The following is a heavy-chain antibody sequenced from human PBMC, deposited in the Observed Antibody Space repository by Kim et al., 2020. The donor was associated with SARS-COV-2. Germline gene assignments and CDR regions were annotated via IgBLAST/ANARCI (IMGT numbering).Heavy chain of an antibody. D-gene: IGHD1-26*01. Sequence: SYIYSADSVKGRVTVPIDNAKNSLYLQMNSLRAEDTAVYYCARREGWIDPWGQGTLVTVSS. V-gene: IGHV3-21*01. CDR2: SYI. J-gene: IGHJ5*02. CDR3: ARREGWIDP.